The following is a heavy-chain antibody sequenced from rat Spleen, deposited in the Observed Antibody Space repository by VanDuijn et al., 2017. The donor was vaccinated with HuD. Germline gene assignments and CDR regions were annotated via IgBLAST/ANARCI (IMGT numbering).Heavy chain of an antibody. CDR3: ARPSYGYPFAY. J-gene: IGHJ3*01. CDR2: IRYDGSST. D-gene: IGHD1-12*03. CDR1: GFTFSNYY. V-gene: IGHV5-29*01. Sequence: EVQLVESGGGLVQPGSSLKLSCAASGFTFSNYYMAWVRQGPTQGLEWVATIRYDGSSTYYRDSVKGRFTISRDNAKSTLYLQLDSLRSEDTATYYCARPSYGYPFAYWGQGTLVTVSS.